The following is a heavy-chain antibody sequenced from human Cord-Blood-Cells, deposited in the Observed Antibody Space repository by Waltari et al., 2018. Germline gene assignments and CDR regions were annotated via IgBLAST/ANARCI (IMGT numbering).Heavy chain of an antibody. CDR1: GGSISRSSYS. CDR2: IYYSGST. Sequence: QLQLQESGPGLVKPSETLSLTCTVPGGSISRSSYSWGWNRQPPGKGLEWIGSIYYSGSTYYNPSLKSRVTISVDTSKNQFSLKLSSVTAADTAVYYCARFLVGATDYWGQGTLVTVSS. J-gene: IGHJ4*02. V-gene: IGHV4-39*07. D-gene: IGHD1-26*01. CDR3: ARFLVGATDY.